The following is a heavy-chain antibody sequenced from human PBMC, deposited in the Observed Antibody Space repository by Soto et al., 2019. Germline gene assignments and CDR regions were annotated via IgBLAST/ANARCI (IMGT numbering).Heavy chain of an antibody. CDR3: ASSYGSCFCY. D-gene: IGHD5-18*01. J-gene: IGHJ4*02. Sequence: SETLCLTCTVSGGSISSYYWSWIRQPPGKGLEWIGYIYYSGSTTYNPSLKSRVTISVDTAKNQFSLKLSSVTAADTAVYYCASSYGSCFCYWGQGTLVAGSS. CDR1: GGSISSYY. CDR2: IYYSGST. V-gene: IGHV4-59*08.